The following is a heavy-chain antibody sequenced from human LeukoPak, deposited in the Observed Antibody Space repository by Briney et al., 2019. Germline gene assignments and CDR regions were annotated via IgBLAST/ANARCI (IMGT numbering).Heavy chain of an antibody. J-gene: IGHJ5*02. Sequence: SETLSLTCTVSGGSISSYYWSWIRQPAGKGLEWIGRIYTSGSTNYNPSLKSRVTMSVDTSKNQLSLKLSSVTAADTAVYYCAKSSIAARGGRDWFDPWGQGTLVTVSS. CDR1: GGSISSYY. CDR3: AKSSIAARGGRDWFDP. V-gene: IGHV4-4*07. D-gene: IGHD6-6*01. CDR2: IYTSGST.